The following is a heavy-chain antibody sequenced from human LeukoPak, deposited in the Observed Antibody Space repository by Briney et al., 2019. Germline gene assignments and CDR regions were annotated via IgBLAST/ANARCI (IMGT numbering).Heavy chain of an antibody. CDR2: ISYDGSNK. V-gene: IGHV3-30*04. J-gene: IGHJ4*02. CDR3: ARDWKEYCSGGTCYHTDY. D-gene: IGHD2-15*01. CDR1: GFTFSSYA. Sequence: GGSLRLSCAASGFTFSSYAMHWVRQAPGKGLEWVAVISYDGSNKYYADSVKGRFTISRDNSKNTLYLQMNSLRVEDTAMYYCARDWKEYCSGGTCYHTDYWGQGTLVTVSS.